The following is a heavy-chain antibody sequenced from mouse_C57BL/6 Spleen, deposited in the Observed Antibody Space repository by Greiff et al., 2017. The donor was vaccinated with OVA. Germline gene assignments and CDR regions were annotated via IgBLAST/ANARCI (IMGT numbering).Heavy chain of an antibody. CDR1: GYTFTDYN. D-gene: IGHD4-1*01. Sequence: VQLKESGPELVKPGASVKMSCKASGYTFTDYNMHWVKQSHGKSLEWIGYINPNNGGTSYNQKFKGKATLTVNKSSSTAYMELRSLTSEDSAVYYCARGGGTNAWFAYWGQGTLVTVSA. CDR2: INPNNGGT. CDR3: ARGGGTNAWFAY. V-gene: IGHV1-22*01. J-gene: IGHJ3*01.